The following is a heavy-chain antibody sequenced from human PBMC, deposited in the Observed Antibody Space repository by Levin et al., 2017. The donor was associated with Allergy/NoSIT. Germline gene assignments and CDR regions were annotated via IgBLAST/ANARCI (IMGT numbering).Heavy chain of an antibody. J-gene: IGHJ3*02. CDR1: GFTFSSYG. D-gene: IGHD6-19*01. CDR2: IWYDGSNK. V-gene: IGHV3-33*01. CDR3: ARGRLAVAGTGAFDI. Sequence: PGGSLRLSCAASGFTFSSYGMHWVRQAPGKGLEWVAVIWYDGSNKYYADSVKGRFTISRDNSKNTLYLQMNSLRAEDTAVYYCARGRLAVAGTGAFDIWGQGTMVTVSS.